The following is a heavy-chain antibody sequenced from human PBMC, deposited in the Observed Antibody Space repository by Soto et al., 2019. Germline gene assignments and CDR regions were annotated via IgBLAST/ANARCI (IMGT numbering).Heavy chain of an antibody. D-gene: IGHD3-3*01. CDR2: IYYIGST. CDR3: ARTIFRASSRAYYYYMDV. J-gene: IGHJ6*03. CDR1: GGSISNYY. V-gene: IGHV4-59*01. Sequence: PSETLSLTCTVSGGSISNYYWSWIRQPPGKGLEWIGYIYYIGSTNYNPSLKSRVTISVDTSMNQFSLKLNSVTAADTAMYYCARTIFRASSRAYYYYMDVWGKGTTVTVSS.